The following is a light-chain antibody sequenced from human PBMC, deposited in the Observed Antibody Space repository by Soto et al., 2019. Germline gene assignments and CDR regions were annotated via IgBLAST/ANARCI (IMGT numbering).Light chain of an antibody. CDR2: KAS. Sequence: DIQMTQSPSTLSASVGDRVTITCRASQSISSWLAWYQQKPGKAPKLLIYKASSLESGVPSRFSGGGSGTEFTLTISSLQPDDFATYYCQQYNSLSITFGQGTRLESK. CDR3: QQYNSLSIT. CDR1: QSISSW. V-gene: IGKV1-5*03. J-gene: IGKJ5*01.